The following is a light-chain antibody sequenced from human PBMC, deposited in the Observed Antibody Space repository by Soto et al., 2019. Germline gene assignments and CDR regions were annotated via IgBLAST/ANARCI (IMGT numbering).Light chain of an antibody. Sequence: ILMTQSPGTLSVSPGERATLSCRASKSVNSNLAWYQQKPGQAPSLLIYDASTRATDIPARFSGSGSGTEFTLTISSLQSEDFAVYYCQQYNSWPPITFGQGTRLEIK. CDR3: QQYNSWPPIT. J-gene: IGKJ5*01. V-gene: IGKV3-15*01. CDR1: KSVNSN. CDR2: DAS.